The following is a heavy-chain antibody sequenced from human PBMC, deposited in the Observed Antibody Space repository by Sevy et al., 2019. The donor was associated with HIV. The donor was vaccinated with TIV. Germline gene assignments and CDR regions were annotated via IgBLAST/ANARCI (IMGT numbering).Heavy chain of an antibody. D-gene: IGHD1-1*01. Sequence: SQTLSLTCTVSGGSVSSGSYYWSWIRQPPGNGLEWIGYIYYSGSTNYNPSLKSRVTISVDTSKNQFSLKLSSVTAADTAVYYCARDRYGVSYWGQGTLVTVSS. V-gene: IGHV4-61*01. CDR2: IYYSGST. CDR3: ARDRYGVSY. J-gene: IGHJ4*02. CDR1: GGSVSSGSYY.